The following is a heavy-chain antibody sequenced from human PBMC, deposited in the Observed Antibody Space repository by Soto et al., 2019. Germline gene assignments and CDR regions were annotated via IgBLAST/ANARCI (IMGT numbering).Heavy chain of an antibody. CDR1: GFSPTTGKMG. D-gene: IGHD4-17*01. CDR2: IFSDNER. J-gene: IGHJ6*02. V-gene: IGHV2-26*01. Sequence: PTETLTLTCTVSGFSPTTGKMGVSWIRQPPGKALEWLAHIFSDNERSYSTSLQGRLTISKDTSGSQVVLSMTNVDPVDTATYYCARMNVDSYQFYYAMDVWGQGTTVTSP. CDR3: ARMNVDSYQFYYAMDV.